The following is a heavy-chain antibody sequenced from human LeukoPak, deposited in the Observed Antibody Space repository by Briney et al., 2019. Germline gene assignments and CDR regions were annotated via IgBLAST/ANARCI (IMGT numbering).Heavy chain of an antibody. D-gene: IGHD6-19*01. CDR2: ISYTGST. J-gene: IGHJ4*02. V-gene: IGHV4-59*01. CDR1: GASISPYF. CDR3: VKRTRESGWIYDLDY. Sequence: SETLSLTCTGSGASISPYFWNWIRQPPGQGLEWIGFISYTGSTNYNPSLKSRIITSVDTSKNQFALNLSSVTAADTAVYYCVKRTRESGWIYDLDYWGQGTLVTVSS.